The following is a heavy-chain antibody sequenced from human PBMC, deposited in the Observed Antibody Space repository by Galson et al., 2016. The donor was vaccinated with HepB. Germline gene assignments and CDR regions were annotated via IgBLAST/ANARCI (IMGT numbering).Heavy chain of an antibody. CDR3: AKGGGIGYYDY. Sequence: SVKVSCKASGYTFTNYGVSWVRQAPGQGLEWMGWISTHDGNTKYAQKLQGRVTMTTDTSTSTVYMELRSLTSDDTAVYYCAKGGGIGYYDYWGQGTLVTVPS. D-gene: IGHD3-22*01. V-gene: IGHV1-18*01. CDR1: GYTFTNYG. CDR2: ISTHDGNT. J-gene: IGHJ4*02.